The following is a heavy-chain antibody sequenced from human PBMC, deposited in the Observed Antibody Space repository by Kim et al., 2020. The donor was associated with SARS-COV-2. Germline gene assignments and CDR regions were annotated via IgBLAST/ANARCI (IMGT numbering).Heavy chain of an antibody. CDR1: GGTFSSYA. V-gene: IGHV1-69*13. CDR3: ARERQRGSDGYKFFDY. CDR2: IIPIFGTA. D-gene: IGHD5-12*01. Sequence: SVKVSCKASGGTFSSYAISWVRQAPGQGLEWMGGIIPIFGTANYAQKFQGRVTITADESTSTAYMELSSLRSEDTAVYYCARERQRGSDGYKFFDYWGQGPLVTVSS. J-gene: IGHJ4*02.